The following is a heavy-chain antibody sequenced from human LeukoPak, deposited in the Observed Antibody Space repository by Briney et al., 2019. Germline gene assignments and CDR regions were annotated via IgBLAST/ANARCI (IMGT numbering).Heavy chain of an antibody. CDR1: GFTFSSYG. V-gene: IGHV3-33*01. J-gene: IGHJ6*02. D-gene: IGHD3-22*01. CDR2: IWYDGSNK. Sequence: QPGGSLRLSCAASGFTFSSYGMHGVRQAPGKGLEWVAVIWYDGSNKYYADSVKGRFTISRDNSKNTLYLQMNSLRAEDTAVYYCARDYDSSGYPYYYGMDVWGQGTTVTVSS. CDR3: ARDYDSSGYPYYYGMDV.